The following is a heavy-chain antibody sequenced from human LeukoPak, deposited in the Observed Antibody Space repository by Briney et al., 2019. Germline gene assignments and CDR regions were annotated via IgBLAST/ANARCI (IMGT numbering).Heavy chain of an antibody. D-gene: IGHD3-22*01. Sequence: GASVKVSCKTSGYTFNNYGITWVRNAPGQGLEWIGWISAYNGDKNYAQKFQGRVTMTTDTSTRTAHMEVRSLRSDDTAVYYCARASASPTNSNSYYFETTKKNAFDIWGQGTMVTVSS. J-gene: IGHJ3*02. CDR1: GYTFNNYG. V-gene: IGHV1-18*01. CDR3: ARASASPTNSNSYYFETTKKNAFDI. CDR2: ISAYNGDK.